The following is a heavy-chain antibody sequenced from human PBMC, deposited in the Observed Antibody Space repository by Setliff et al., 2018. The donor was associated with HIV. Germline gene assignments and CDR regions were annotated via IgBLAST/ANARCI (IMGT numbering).Heavy chain of an antibody. Sequence: PGGSLRLSCAASGFTFSDSNMGWIRQAPGKGLEWVSYIGSRSGYTNYADSVEGRFTISRDNGKNSLFLQMNSLRSEDTAVYYCARSKYYGSGSTYYYGMDVWGQGTMVTVSS. V-gene: IGHV3-11*03. CDR3: ARSKYYGSGSTYYYGMDV. CDR2: IGSRSGYT. CDR1: GFTFSDSN. J-gene: IGHJ6*02. D-gene: IGHD3-10*01.